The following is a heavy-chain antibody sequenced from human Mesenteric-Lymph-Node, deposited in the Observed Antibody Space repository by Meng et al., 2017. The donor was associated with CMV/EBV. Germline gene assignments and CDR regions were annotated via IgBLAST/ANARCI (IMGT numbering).Heavy chain of an antibody. V-gene: IGHV3-7*01. Sequence: GESLKISCVVSGFSFSTYWMTWVRQAPGKGLEWVANIRQDGGEKYYVDSVRGRFTISRDNAKNSLYLQMNSLRAEDTAVYYCARGWSNSLDVWGQGTTVTVSS. J-gene: IGHJ6*02. D-gene: IGHD2-15*01. CDR3: ARGWSNSLDV. CDR1: GFSFSTYW. CDR2: IRQDGGEK.